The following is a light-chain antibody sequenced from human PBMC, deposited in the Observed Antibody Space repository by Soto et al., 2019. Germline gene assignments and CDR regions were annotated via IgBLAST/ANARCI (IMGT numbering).Light chain of an antibody. J-gene: IGKJ1*01. CDR3: QQYKNWPPWT. V-gene: IGKV3-15*01. CDR1: QSISSNF. Sequence: IVLTQSPGTLSLSPWEGATLSCRASQSISSNFLAWYQQKRGQAPRLLIHGASTRATGTPARFSGSGSGTEFTLTISSLQSEDSAVYYCQQYKNWPPWTFGQGTKVDIK. CDR2: GAS.